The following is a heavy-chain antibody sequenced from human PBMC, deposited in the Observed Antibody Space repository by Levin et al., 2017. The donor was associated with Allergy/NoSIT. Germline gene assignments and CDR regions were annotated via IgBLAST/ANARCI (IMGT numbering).Heavy chain of an antibody. CDR1: GFTFSSYA. CDR3: AKDDWAAAGRKRGGAYYFDY. D-gene: IGHD6-13*01. J-gene: IGHJ4*02. CDR2: ISGSGGST. V-gene: IGHV3-23*01. Sequence: GESLKISCAASGFTFSSYAMSWVSQAPGKGLEWVSAISGSGGSTYYADSVKGRFTISRDNSKNTLYLQMNSLRAEDTAVYYCAKDDWAAAGRKRGGAYYFDYWGQGTLVTVSS.